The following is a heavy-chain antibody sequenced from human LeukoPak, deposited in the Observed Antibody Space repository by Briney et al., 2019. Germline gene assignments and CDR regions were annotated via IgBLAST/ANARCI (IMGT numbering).Heavy chain of an antibody. V-gene: IGHV1-8*01. Sequence: ASVKVSCKASGYTFTSYGINWVRQATGQGLEWMGWMNPNSGNTGYAQKFQGRVTMTRNTSISTAYMELSSLRSEDTAVYYCARVRGSVAARRAYYYYYMDVWGKGTTVTVSS. J-gene: IGHJ6*03. CDR3: ARVRGSVAARRAYYYYYMDV. CDR1: GYTFTSYG. D-gene: IGHD6-6*01. CDR2: MNPNSGNT.